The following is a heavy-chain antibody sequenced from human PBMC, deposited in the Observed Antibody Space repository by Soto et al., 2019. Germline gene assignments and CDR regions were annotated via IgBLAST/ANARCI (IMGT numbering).Heavy chain of an antibody. D-gene: IGHD6-19*01. CDR1: GLTFGSYA. CDR3: AKVTNGYSSGWPSYYYYGMDV. J-gene: IGHJ6*02. V-gene: IGHV3-23*01. CDR2: ISGSGGST. Sequence: GCLRRSFSASGLTFGSYAMGLVRQAPGNGLEWVSAISGSGGSTYYADSVKGRFTISRDNSKNTLYLQMNSLRDEDTAVYYCAKVTNGYSSGWPSYYYYGMDVWGQGTKVTVS.